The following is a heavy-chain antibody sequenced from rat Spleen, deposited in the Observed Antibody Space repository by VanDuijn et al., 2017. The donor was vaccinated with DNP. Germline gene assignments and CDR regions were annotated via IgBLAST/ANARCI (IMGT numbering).Heavy chain of an antibody. Sequence: EVQLVESGGGLVQPGRSLKLSCAASGFTFNNYWMAWIRQVPGKGLEWVASIISSGGNTYHPDSVKGRFTISRDNAKNTLYLQMDSLRSEDTATYYCASIAAISPRDYWGQGVMVTVSS. CDR1: GFTFNNYW. D-gene: IGHD1-2*01. CDR3: ASIAAISPRDY. V-gene: IGHV5S23*01. CDR2: IISSGGNT. J-gene: IGHJ2*01.